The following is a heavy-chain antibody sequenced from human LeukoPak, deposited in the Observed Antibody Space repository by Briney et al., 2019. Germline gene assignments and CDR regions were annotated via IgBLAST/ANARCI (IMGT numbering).Heavy chain of an antibody. D-gene: IGHD3-22*01. V-gene: IGHV4-34*01. CDR2: INHSGST. Sequence: SETLSLTCAVYGGSFSGYYWSWIRQPPGKGLEWIGEINHSGSTNYNPSLKSRVTISVDTSKNQFSLKLSSVTAADTAVYYCASGGYYYPYRARWGYWGQGTLVTVSS. CDR1: GGSFSGYY. J-gene: IGHJ4*02. CDR3: ASGGYYYPYRARWGY.